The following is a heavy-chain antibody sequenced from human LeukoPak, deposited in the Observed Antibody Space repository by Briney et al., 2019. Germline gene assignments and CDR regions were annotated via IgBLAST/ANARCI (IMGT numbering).Heavy chain of an antibody. Sequence: PGGSLRLSCAASGFTFSSYEMNWVRQAPGKGLEWVSYISSSGSTIYYADSVKGRFTISRGNAKNSLYLQMNSLRAEDTAVYYCARDQGRGSYPRVYFDLWGRGTLVTVSS. CDR1: GFTFSSYE. V-gene: IGHV3-48*03. CDR3: ARDQGRGSYPRVYFDL. J-gene: IGHJ2*01. D-gene: IGHD1-26*01. CDR2: ISSSGSTI.